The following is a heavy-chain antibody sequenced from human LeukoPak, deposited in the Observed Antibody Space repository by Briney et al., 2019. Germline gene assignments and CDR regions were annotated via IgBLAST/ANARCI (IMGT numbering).Heavy chain of an antibody. CDR2: ISAYNGNT. D-gene: IGHD2-2*01. J-gene: IGHJ5*02. Sequence: ASVKVSCKASGYTFTSYGISWVRQAPGQGLEWMGWISAYNGNTNYAQKLQGRVTKTTDTSTSTAYMELRSLRSDDTAVYYCARDGEDIVVVPAANPWFDPWGQGTLVTVSS. V-gene: IGHV1-18*01. CDR3: ARDGEDIVVVPAANPWFDP. CDR1: GYTFTSYG.